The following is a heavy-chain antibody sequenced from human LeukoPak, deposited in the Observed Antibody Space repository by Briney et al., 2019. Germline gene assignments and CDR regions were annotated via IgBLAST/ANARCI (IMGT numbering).Heavy chain of an antibody. D-gene: IGHD4/OR15-4a*01. Sequence: PGESLRLSCAASGFTFSSYSMNWVRQAPGKGLEWVSSISSSSSYIYYADSVKGRFTISRDNAKNSLYLQMNSLRAEDTAVYYCARDPTIGAPFDYWGQGTLVTVSS. CDR2: ISSSSSYI. CDR1: GFTFSSYS. CDR3: ARDPTIGAPFDY. J-gene: IGHJ4*02. V-gene: IGHV3-21*01.